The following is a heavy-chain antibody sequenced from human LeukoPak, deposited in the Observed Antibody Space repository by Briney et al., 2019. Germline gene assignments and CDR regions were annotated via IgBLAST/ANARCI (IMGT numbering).Heavy chain of an antibody. CDR2: IYSGGST. V-gene: IGHV3-53*04. J-gene: IGHJ4*02. Sequence: SGGSLRLSCAASGFTVSSNYMSWVRQAPGKGLEWVSVIYSGGSTYYADSVKGRFTISRHNSQNTLYLQMNGLTAEDTAVYYCAKPHGSGSYYPFDYWGQGTLVTVSS. CDR1: GFTVSSNY. CDR3: AKPHGSGSYYPFDY. D-gene: IGHD3-10*01.